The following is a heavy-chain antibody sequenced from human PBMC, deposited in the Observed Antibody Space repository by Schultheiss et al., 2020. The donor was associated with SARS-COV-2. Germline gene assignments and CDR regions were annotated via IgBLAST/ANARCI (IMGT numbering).Heavy chain of an antibody. CDR2: INHSGST. V-gene: IGHV4-59*12. D-gene: IGHD3-3*01. CDR3: ARDSRFLEWLSPSYYYYYFIDV. Sequence: SETLSLTCTVSGGSISSYYWSWIRQPPGKGLEWIGEINHSGSTNYNPSLKSRVTISVDTSKNQFSLKLSSVTAADTAVYYCARDSRFLEWLSPSYYYYYFIDVWGKATTVTVSS. J-gene: IGHJ6*03. CDR1: GGSISSYY.